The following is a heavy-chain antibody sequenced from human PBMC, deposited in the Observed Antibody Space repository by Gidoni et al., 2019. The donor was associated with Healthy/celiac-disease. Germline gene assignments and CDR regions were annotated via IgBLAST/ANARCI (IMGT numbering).Heavy chain of an antibody. V-gene: IGHV1-69*01. Sequence: QVQLGQSGAEVKKPGSSVKVSCKASGGTFSSYAISWVRQAPGQGLEGMGGIMPIFGTANYAQKFQGRVTITADESSSTAYMELSSLRSEDTAVYYCARVKPKRYYYGMDVWGQWTTVTVSS. CDR3: ARVKPKRYYYGMDV. CDR2: IMPIFGTA. CDR1: GGTFSSYA. J-gene: IGHJ6*02.